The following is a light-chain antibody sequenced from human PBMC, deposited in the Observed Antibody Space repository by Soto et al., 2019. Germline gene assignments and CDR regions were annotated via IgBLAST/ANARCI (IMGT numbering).Light chain of an antibody. Sequence: EIVLTQSPGTLSLSPGERATLSCRASQSVSSNFLTWYQQKPGQAPSLLIYGASRRAAGIPDRFSGSGSGTDFTLTISRLEPEDFAVYYCQQYGTSPLTFGGGTKVEIK. CDR1: QSVSSNF. J-gene: IGKJ4*01. CDR3: QQYGTSPLT. CDR2: GAS. V-gene: IGKV3-20*01.